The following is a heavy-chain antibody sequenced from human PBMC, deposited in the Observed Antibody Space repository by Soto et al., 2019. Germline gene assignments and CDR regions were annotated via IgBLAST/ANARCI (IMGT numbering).Heavy chain of an antibody. Sequence: QVQLVQSGAEVKKPGSSVKVSCKASGGTFSSYAISWVRQAPGQGLEWMGGIIPIFGTANYAQKFQGRVTITADKSTSTACMELSSLRSEDTAVYYCASLSPFIWGYEWADWFDPWGQGTLVTVSS. D-gene: IGHD3-16*01. V-gene: IGHV1-69*06. CDR1: GGTFSSYA. J-gene: IGHJ5*02. CDR2: IIPIFGTA. CDR3: ASLSPFIWGYEWADWFDP.